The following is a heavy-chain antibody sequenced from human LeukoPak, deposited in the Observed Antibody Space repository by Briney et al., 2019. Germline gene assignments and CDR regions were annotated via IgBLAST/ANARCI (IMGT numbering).Heavy chain of an antibody. CDR3: ASPTYGDYDDAFDI. J-gene: IGHJ3*02. V-gene: IGHV7-4-1*02. CDR1: GYTFTSYA. Sequence: GASVKVSCKASGYTFTSYAMNWVRQAPGQGLEWMGWINTNTGNPTYAQGFTGRFVLSLDTSVSTAYLQISSLKAEDTAVYYCASPTYGDYDDAFDIWGQGTMVTVSS. D-gene: IGHD4-17*01. CDR2: INTNTGNP.